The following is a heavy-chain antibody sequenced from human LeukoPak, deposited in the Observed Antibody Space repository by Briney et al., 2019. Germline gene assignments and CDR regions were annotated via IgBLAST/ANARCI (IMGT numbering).Heavy chain of an antibody. D-gene: IGHD2-2*03. J-gene: IGHJ4*02. CDR3: ARVNGSSPFDY. Sequence: GGSLRLSCAASGFTFSSYAMHWVRQAPGEGLEWVAVISYDGSNKYYADSVKGRFTISRDNSKNTLYLQMNSLRAEDTAVYYCARVNGSSPFDYWGQGTLVTVSS. CDR2: ISYDGSNK. V-gene: IGHV3-30-3*01. CDR1: GFTFSSYA.